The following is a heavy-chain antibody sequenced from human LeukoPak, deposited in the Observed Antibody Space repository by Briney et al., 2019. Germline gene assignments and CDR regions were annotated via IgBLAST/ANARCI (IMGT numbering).Heavy chain of an antibody. CDR3: ARGVYDYVWGSYRKPHFDY. J-gene: IGHJ4*02. CDR2: INHSGST. V-gene: IGHV4-34*01. D-gene: IGHD3-16*02. CDR1: GGSFSGYY. Sequence: PSETLSLTCAVYGGSFSGYYWGWIRQPPGKGLEWIGEINHSGSTNYNPSLKSRVTISVDTSKNQFSLKLSSVTAADTAVYYCARGVYDYVWGSYRKPHFDYWGQGTLVTVSS.